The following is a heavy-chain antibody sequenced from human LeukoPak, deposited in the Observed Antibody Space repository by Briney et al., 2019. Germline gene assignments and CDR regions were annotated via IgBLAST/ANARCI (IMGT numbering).Heavy chain of an antibody. CDR1: GLTFSSYA. V-gene: IGHV3-23*01. Sequence: PGGSLRLSCAVSGLTFSSYAMSWVREAPGKGLEWVSGISGSGGSTYYADSVKGRFTISRDNSKNTLYLQMSSLRAEGTAVYYCAKVRAAMLNYFDYWGQGTLVTVSS. D-gene: IGHD2-2*01. CDR3: AKVRAAMLNYFDY. CDR2: ISGSGGST. J-gene: IGHJ4*02.